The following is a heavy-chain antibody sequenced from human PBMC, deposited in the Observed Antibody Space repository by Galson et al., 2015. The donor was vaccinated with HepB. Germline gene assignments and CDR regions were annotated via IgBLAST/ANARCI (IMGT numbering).Heavy chain of an antibody. J-gene: IGHJ4*02. CDR1: GFTFSNAW. Sequence: SLRLSCAASGFTFSNAWMSWVRQAPGKGLEWVGRIKSKTDGGTTDYAAPVKGRFTISRDDSKNTLYLQMNSLKTEDTAVYYCTTSYDFDWLLWFVYWGQGTLVTVSS. V-gene: IGHV3-15*01. CDR2: IKSKTDGGTT. CDR3: TTSYDFDWLLWFVY. D-gene: IGHD3-9*01.